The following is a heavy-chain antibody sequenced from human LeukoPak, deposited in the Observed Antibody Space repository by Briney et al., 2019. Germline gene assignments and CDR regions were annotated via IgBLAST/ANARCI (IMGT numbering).Heavy chain of an antibody. J-gene: IGHJ3*02. V-gene: IGHV4-59*12. Sequence: PPETLSVSCTGAGGSSSSYYWTWVRQTPGKRLEWIAFIITYNNGRTKYNPSLQSRVTISLDTSKNHFSLQLRSVTAADTAVYYCARLLDYDNSGDPGTFDIWGRAGMAGVSS. CDR1: GGSSSSYY. D-gene: IGHD3-22*01. CDR3: ARLLDYDNSGDPGTFDI. CDR2: IITYNNGRT.